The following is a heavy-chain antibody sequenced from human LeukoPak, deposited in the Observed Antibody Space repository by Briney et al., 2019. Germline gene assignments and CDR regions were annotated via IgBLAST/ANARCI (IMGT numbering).Heavy chain of an antibody. CDR2: ISSNGGST. D-gene: IGHD3-22*01. CDR3: ARDFDDSSGSNY. V-gene: IGHV3-64*01. J-gene: IGHJ4*02. CDR1: GFTFSSYA. Sequence: PGGSLRLSCAASGFTFSSYAMHCVREAPGKGLEYVSAISSNGGSTYYAHSVKGIFTISRDNSKNTLYLQMGSLRAEDMAVYYCARDFDDSSGSNYWGQGTLVTVSS.